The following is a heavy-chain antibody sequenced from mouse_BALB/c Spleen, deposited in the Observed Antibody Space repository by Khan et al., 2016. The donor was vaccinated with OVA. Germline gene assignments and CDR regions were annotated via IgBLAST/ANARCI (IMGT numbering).Heavy chain of an antibody. CDR2: INTETGEP. CDR1: GYTFTDYS. V-gene: IGHV9-2-1*01. J-gene: IGHJ3*01. Sequence: QIQLVQSGPELKKPGETVKISCKASGYTFTDYSMHWVKQAPGKGLKWMGWINTETGEPTYADDFKGRFAFSLETSASTAYLQINNLKNEDTATYFCSRNFLYYSGSIPFAYWGQGTLVTVSA. D-gene: IGHD1-1*01. CDR3: SRNFLYYSGSIPFAY.